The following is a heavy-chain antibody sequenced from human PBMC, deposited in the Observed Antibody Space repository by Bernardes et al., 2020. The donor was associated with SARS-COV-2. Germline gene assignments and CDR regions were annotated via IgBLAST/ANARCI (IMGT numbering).Heavy chain of an antibody. CDR2: IWYDGSNK. D-gene: IGHD3-10*01. Sequence: GGSLRLSCAASGFTFSSYGMHWVRQAPGKGLEWVAVIWYDGSNKYYADSVKGRFTISRDNSKNTLYLQMNSLRAEDTAVYYCAREATEGLLWFGESNWFDPWGQGTLVTVSS. CDR1: GFTFSSYG. CDR3: AREATEGLLWFGESNWFDP. J-gene: IGHJ5*02. V-gene: IGHV3-33*01.